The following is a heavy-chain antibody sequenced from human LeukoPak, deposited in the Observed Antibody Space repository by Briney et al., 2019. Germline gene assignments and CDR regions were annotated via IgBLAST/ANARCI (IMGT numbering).Heavy chain of an antibody. V-gene: IGHV3-48*01. CDR2: ISSRSSTI. CDR3: ARGNGYDLPLGY. J-gene: IGHJ4*02. D-gene: IGHD5-12*01. CDR1: GFTFSSYS. Sequence: GGSLRLSCAASGFTFSSYSMNWVRQAPGKGLEWVSYISSRSSTIYYADSVKGRFTISRDNAKNSLYLQMNSLRAEDTAVYYCARGNGYDLPLGYWGQGTLVTVSS.